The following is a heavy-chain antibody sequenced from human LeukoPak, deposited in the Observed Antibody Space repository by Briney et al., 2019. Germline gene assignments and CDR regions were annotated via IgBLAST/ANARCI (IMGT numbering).Heavy chain of an antibody. J-gene: IGHJ3*02. CDR2: ISWSSGII. V-gene: IGHV3-9*01. D-gene: IGHD3-3*01. CDR3: AKDTGRPTDAITMEDNAFDI. CDR1: GFTFDDHG. Sequence: PGGSLRLSCAASGFTFDDHGMHWVRQAPGKGLEWVSGISWSSGIIGYADPVKGRFTISRDNAKNSLYLQMDSLRAEDTALYYCAKDTGRPTDAITMEDNAFDIWGQGTMVTVSS.